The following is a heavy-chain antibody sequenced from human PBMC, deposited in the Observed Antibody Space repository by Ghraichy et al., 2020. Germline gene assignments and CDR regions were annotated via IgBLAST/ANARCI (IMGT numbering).Heavy chain of an antibody. Sequence: GESLRLSCAASGFTFSSYAMSWVRQAPGKGLEWVSVISGSGDSTYYADSVKGRFTISRDNSKNTLYLQMNSLRAEDTAVYYCAKAVGQGNGSGSYRFDYWGQGTLVTVSS. CDR1: GFTFSSYA. CDR3: AKAVGQGNGSGSYRFDY. D-gene: IGHD3-10*01. J-gene: IGHJ4*02. CDR2: ISGSGDST. V-gene: IGHV3-23*01.